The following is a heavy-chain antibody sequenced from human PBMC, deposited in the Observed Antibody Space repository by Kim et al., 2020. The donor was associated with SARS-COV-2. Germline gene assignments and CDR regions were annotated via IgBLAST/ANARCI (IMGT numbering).Heavy chain of an antibody. Sequence: GGSLRLSCAASGFTFSSYSMNWVRQAPGKGLEWVSSISSSSSYIYYADSVKGRFTISRDNAKNSLYLQMNSLRAEDTAVYYCARGITGTSPFDYWGQGTLVTVSS. CDR1: GFTFSSYS. D-gene: IGHD1-20*01. CDR2: ISSSSSYI. J-gene: IGHJ4*02. V-gene: IGHV3-21*01. CDR3: ARGITGTSPFDY.